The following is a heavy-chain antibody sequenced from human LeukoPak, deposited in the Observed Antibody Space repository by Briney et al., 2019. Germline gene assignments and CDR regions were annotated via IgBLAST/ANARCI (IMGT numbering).Heavy chain of an antibody. D-gene: IGHD6-19*01. J-gene: IGHJ4*02. CDR1: GGTFSSYA. V-gene: IGHV1-69*04. CDR3: ASLTIAVADTSDY. CDR2: IIPILGIA. Sequence: SVKVSCKASGGTFSSYAISWVRQAPGQGLEWMGRIIPILGIANYAQKFQGRVTITADKSTSTAYMELSSLRSEDTAVYYCASLTIAVADTSDYWGQGTLVTVSS.